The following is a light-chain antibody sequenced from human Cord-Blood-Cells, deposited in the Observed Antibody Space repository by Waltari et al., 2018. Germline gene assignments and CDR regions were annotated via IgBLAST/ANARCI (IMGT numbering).Light chain of an antibody. CDR2: DAS. Sequence: EIVLPQSPATLSLSPGERATHSCRASQSVSSYLAWYQQKPGQAPRLLIYDASNRATGIPARFSGSGSGTDFTLTISSLEPEDFAVYYCQQRSNWLTFGGGTKVEIK. J-gene: IGKJ4*01. V-gene: IGKV3-11*01. CDR3: QQRSNWLT. CDR1: QSVSSY.